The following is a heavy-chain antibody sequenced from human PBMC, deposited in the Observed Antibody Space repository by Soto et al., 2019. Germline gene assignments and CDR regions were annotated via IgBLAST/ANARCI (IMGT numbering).Heavy chain of an antibody. CDR1: GGTFSSYA. V-gene: IGHV1-69*01. CDR3: ARDDELSGAVHYYYYGMGV. Sequence: QVQLVQSGAEVKKPGSSVKVSCKASGGTFSSYAISWVRQAPGQGLEWMGGIIPIFGTANYAQKFQGRVTITADESTSTAYMELSSLRSEDTAVYYCARDDELSGAVHYYYYGMGVWGQGTTVTVSS. CDR2: IIPIFGTA. J-gene: IGHJ6*02. D-gene: IGHD3-16*02.